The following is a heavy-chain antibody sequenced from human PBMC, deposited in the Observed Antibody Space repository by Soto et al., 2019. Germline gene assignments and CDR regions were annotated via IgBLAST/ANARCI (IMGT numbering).Heavy chain of an antibody. Sequence: ASVKVSCKASGYTFTSYGISWVRQAPGQGLEWMGWISAYNGNTNYAQKLQGRVTMTTDTSTSTAYMELRSLRSDDMAVYYCASSESGYSYGYGGFDTWGQGTMVTVSS. CDR2: ISAYNGNT. V-gene: IGHV1-18*03. CDR3: ASSESGYSYGYGGFDT. J-gene: IGHJ3*02. D-gene: IGHD5-18*01. CDR1: GYTFTSYG.